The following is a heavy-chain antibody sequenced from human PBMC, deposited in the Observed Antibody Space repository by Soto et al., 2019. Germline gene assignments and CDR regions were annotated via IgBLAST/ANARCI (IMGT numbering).Heavy chain of an antibody. Sequence: PSETLSLTCAVYGGSFSGYYWSWIRQPPGKGLEWIGEINHSGSTNYNPSLKSRVTISVDTSKNQFSLKLSSVTAADTAVYYCERGQGAAPVGAIYYYYGMDVWGKGTTVTVSS. CDR1: GGSFSGYY. D-gene: IGHD1-26*01. V-gene: IGHV4-34*01. CDR3: ERGQGAAPVGAIYYYYGMDV. CDR2: INHSGST. J-gene: IGHJ6*04.